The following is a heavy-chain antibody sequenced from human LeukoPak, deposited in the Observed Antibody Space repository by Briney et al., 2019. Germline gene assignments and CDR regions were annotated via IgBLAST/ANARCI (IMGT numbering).Heavy chain of an antibody. CDR2: VSSAGYTT. CDR1: GFTFSGDW. D-gene: IGHD6-13*01. J-gene: IGHJ4*02. CDR3: ARVAGSGWSLYYLDY. Sequence: GGSLRLSCAASGFTFSGDWMHWVRQAPGKGLVWVSHVSSAGYTTRYADSVKGRFTISRDNSKNTLYLQMNSLRAEDTAVYYCARVAGSGWSLYYLDYWGQGTLVTVSS. V-gene: IGHV3-74*01.